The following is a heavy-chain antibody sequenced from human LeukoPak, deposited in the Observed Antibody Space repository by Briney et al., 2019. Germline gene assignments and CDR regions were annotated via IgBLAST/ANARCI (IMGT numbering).Heavy chain of an antibody. J-gene: IGHJ4*02. V-gene: IGHV1-18*01. CDR3: RSGWYGSGTDY. Sequence: ASVKVSCKASGYTFTSYGISWVRQAPGQGLGWMGWISAYNGNTNYAQKLQGRVTMTTDTSTSTAYMGLRSLRSDDTAVYYCRSGWYGSGTDYWGQGTLVTVSS. D-gene: IGHD6-19*01. CDR1: GYTFTSYG. CDR2: ISAYNGNT.